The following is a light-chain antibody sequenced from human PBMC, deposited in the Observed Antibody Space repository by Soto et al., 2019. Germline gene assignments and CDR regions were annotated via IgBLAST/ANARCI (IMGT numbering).Light chain of an antibody. CDR2: DVT. J-gene: IGLJ2*01. V-gene: IGLV2-14*03. Sequence: QSALTQPASVSGSPGQSITISCTGTSSDVGGYNCVSWYQHRPGEAPKLMIYDVTHRPSGVSNRFSGSKSGNTASLTISGLQAEDEADYYCNSYTSSSTLVVFGGGTQLTVL. CDR3: NSYTSSSTLVV. CDR1: SSDVGGYNC.